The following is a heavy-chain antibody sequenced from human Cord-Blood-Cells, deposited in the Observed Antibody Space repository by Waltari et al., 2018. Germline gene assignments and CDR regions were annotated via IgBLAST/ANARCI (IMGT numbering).Heavy chain of an antibody. Sequence: QVQLQESGPGLVKPSGTLSLTCAVSGGSISSSNWWSWVRQPPGKGLEWIGEIQQFGNPNQNPSLKRRVTISVEKSKNQFPPKLRSVTAADTAVYYWARECGYSYGMDVWGQGTTVTGSS. J-gene: IGHJ6*02. D-gene: IGHD5-18*01. V-gene: IGHV4-4*02. CDR2: IQQFGNP. CDR1: GGSISSSNW. CDR3: ARECGYSYGMDV.